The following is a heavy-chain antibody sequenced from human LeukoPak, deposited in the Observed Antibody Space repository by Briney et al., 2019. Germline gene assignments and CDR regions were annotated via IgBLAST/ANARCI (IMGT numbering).Heavy chain of an antibody. Sequence: SGTLSLTCAVSGGSISSSNWWNWVRQPPGKGLEWIGEIYHSGSTNYNPSLKSRVTISVDRSKNQFSLKLRSVTAADTAVYYCARDRAVAGPKDYWGQGTLVTVSS. D-gene: IGHD6-19*01. CDR2: IYHSGST. CDR3: ARDRAVAGPKDY. V-gene: IGHV4-4*02. CDR1: GGSISSSNW. J-gene: IGHJ4*02.